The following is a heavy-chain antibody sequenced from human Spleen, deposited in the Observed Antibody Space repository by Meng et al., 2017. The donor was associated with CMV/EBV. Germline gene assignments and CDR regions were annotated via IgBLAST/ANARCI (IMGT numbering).Heavy chain of an antibody. CDR3: ARAPGGDFWSGYYQNYYYSGLDV. J-gene: IGHJ6*02. CDR1: GFTFSSYA. CDR2: ISSSGTTI. V-gene: IGHV3-48*04. D-gene: IGHD3-3*01. Sequence: GESLKISCAASGFTFSSYAMSWVRQAPGKGLEWLSYISSSGTTIYYADSVKGRFTISRDNAKNSLYLQINTLRVDDTAVYYCARAPGGDFWSGYYQNYYYSGLDVWGQGTTVTVSS.